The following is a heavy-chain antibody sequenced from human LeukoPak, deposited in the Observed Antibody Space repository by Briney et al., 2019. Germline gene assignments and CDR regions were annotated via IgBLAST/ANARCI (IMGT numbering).Heavy chain of an antibody. CDR2: IYTSGST. Sequence: SETLSLTCTVSGGSISSYYWSWIRQPAGKGLEWIGRIYTSGSTYYNPSLKSRATISVDTSKNQFSLKLSSVTAADTAVYYCARGDYGDYHDAFDIWGQGTMVTVSS. V-gene: IGHV4-4*07. D-gene: IGHD4-17*01. CDR3: ARGDYGDYHDAFDI. J-gene: IGHJ3*02. CDR1: GGSISSYY.